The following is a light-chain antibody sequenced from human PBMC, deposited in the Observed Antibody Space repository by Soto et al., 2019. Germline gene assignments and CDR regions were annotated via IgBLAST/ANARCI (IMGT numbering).Light chain of an antibody. CDR1: SSDVGGYNY. CDR3: SSYTSSSFLYV. Sequence: QSVLTQPASVSGSPGQSITISCTGTSSDVGGYNYVSWYQQHPGKAPKLMIYEVSNRPSGVSNRFSGSKSGNTASLTISGLQAEDEADYYCSSYTSSSFLYVFGTWTKLTVL. V-gene: IGLV2-14*01. CDR2: EVS. J-gene: IGLJ1*01.